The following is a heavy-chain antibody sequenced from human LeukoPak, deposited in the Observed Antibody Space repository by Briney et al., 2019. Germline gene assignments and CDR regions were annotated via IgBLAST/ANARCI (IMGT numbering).Heavy chain of an antibody. CDR3: ARDHAVYYYGSGSYSAL. CDR1: GFTFSSYA. Sequence: GGSLRLSCAASGFTFSSYAMHWVRQAPGKGLEWVAVISYDGSNKYYADSVKGRFTISRDNSKNTLYLQMNSLRAEDTAVCYCARDHAVYYYGSGSYSALWGQGTLVTVSS. V-gene: IGHV3-30*04. J-gene: IGHJ1*01. CDR2: ISYDGSNK. D-gene: IGHD3-10*01.